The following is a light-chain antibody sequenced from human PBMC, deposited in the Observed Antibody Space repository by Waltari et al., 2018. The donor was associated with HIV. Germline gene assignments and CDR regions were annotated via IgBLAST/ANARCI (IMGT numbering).Light chain of an antibody. Sequence: QSALTQPRSVSGSPGQSVTFSCAGIKFGLSDYNSVSWYQQRPGQAPKPILYNVNELTSGVPNRFPGPKSANTASLTISGLQAEDEATYFCCSYAGTYTWVFGGGTNLTV. V-gene: IGLV2-11*01. CDR2: NVN. J-gene: IGLJ3*02. CDR3: CSYAGTYTWV. CDR1: KFGLSDYNS.